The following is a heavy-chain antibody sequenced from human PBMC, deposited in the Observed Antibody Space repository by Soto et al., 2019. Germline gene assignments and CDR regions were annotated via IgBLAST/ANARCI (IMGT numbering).Heavy chain of an antibody. CDR2: IIPIFGTA. CDR3: ASDSRVQYRNPLDY. D-gene: IGHD3-10*01. J-gene: IGHJ4*02. V-gene: IGHV1-69*01. Sequence: QVQLVQSGAEVKKPGSSVKVSCKASGGTFSSYAISWVRQAPGQGLEWMGGIIPIFGTANYAQKFQGRVTITADESTSTAHMELSSLRSEDTAVYYCASDSRVQYRNPLDYWGQGTLVTVSS. CDR1: GGTFSSYA.